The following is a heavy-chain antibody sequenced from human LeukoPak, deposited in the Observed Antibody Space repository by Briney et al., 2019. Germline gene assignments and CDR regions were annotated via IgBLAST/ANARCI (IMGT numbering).Heavy chain of an antibody. D-gene: IGHD1-1*01. J-gene: IGHJ4*02. Sequence: PGRSLRLSCAASGFAFSTYGMHWVRLAPGKGLEWVAFIPYDGRNEKCADSVKGRFTFSRDNSKNTLYLQMNSLRAEDTAVYYCATDGPHHDIDYWGQGDLVTVSS. CDR3: ATDGPHHDIDY. V-gene: IGHV3-30*02. CDR1: GFAFSTYG. CDR2: IPYDGRNE.